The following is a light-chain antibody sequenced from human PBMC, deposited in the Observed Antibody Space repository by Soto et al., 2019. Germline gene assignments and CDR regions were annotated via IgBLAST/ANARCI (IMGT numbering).Light chain of an antibody. V-gene: IGKV3-20*01. J-gene: IGKJ1*01. CDR2: DAS. CDR3: QQCGSSPWT. CDR1: QSISRS. Sequence: EIVLTQSRSILSVSPVERATLSCRASQSISRSLAWYQQKPGQAPRLLISDASTRATGIPARFSGSGSGTDFTLTISSLEPEDFAVYYCQQCGSSPWTFGQGSKVDIK.